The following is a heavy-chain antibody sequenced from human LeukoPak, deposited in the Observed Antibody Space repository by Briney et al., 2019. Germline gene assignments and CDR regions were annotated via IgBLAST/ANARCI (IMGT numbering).Heavy chain of an antibody. Sequence: SETLSLTCAVYGGSFSGYYWSWIRQPPGKGLEWIGEINHSGSTNYNPSLKSRVTISVDTSKNQFSLKLSSVTAADTAVYYCARPYYYDSSGYLIFDYWGQGTLVTVSS. J-gene: IGHJ4*02. CDR2: INHSGST. D-gene: IGHD3-22*01. CDR3: ARPYYYDSSGYLIFDY. CDR1: GGSFSGYY. V-gene: IGHV4-34*01.